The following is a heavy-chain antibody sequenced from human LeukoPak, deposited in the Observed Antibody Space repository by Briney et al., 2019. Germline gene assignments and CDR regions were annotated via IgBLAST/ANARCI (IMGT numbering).Heavy chain of an antibody. D-gene: IGHD5-18*01. V-gene: IGHV1-2*02. CDR3: ARGRYSYGYELDY. Sequence: ASVKVSCKASGYTFTGYYMHWVRHAPGQGLEWMGWINPNSGGTNYAQKFQGRVTITRNTSISTAYMELSSLRSEDTAVYYCARGRYSYGYELDYWGQGTLVTVSS. CDR2: INPNSGGT. J-gene: IGHJ4*02. CDR1: GYTFTGYY.